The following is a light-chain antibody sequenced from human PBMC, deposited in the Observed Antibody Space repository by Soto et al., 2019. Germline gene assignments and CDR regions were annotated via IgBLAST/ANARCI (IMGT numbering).Light chain of an antibody. CDR3: TTWDDSLNGQV. CDR2: SYN. J-gene: IGLJ1*01. CDR1: SSNIGSNP. V-gene: IGLV1-44*01. Sequence: QSVLTQPPSASGTPGQRVTISCSGSSSNIGSNPVNWYQQLPGTAPKLLIYSYNQRPSGVPDRFSGSKSGTSASPAISGLQSEDEADYYCTTWDDSLNGQVFGTGTKLTVL.